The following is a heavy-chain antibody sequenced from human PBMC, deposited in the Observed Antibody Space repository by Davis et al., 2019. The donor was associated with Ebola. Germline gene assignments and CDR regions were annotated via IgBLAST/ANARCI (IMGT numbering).Heavy chain of an antibody. D-gene: IGHD3-10*01. V-gene: IGHV3-30*18. CDR3: AKGWFGELLFDY. Sequence: GGSLRLSCAASGFTSSTYGMHWVRQAPGKGLEWVALISHDGSSKYYADSVKGRFTISRDNSKNTLHLQMNSLRAEDTAVYYCAKGWFGELLFDYWGQGTLVTVSS. CDR2: ISHDGSSK. CDR1: GFTSSTYG. J-gene: IGHJ4*02.